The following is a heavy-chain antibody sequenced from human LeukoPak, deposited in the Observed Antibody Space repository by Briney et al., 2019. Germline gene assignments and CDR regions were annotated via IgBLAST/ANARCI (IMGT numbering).Heavy chain of an antibody. Sequence: PGGSLRLSCAASGFTFSSYGMHWVRQAPGKGLEWVAVIWYDGSNKYYADSVKGRFTISRDNSKNTMYLQMNSLRAEDTAVYYCAKGLIEYGSSGLIFDYWGQGTLVTVSS. V-gene: IGHV3-33*06. CDR1: GFTFSSYG. CDR3: AKGLIEYGSSGLIFDY. CDR2: IWYDGSNK. J-gene: IGHJ4*02. D-gene: IGHD6-6*01.